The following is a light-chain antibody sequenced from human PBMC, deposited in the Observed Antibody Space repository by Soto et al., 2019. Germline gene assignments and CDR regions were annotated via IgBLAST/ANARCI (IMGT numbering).Light chain of an antibody. Sequence: TLSVSPGERATLSCRASQSVSSNLAWYQQKPGQAPRLLIYGASTRATGIPARFSGSGSGTEFTLTISSLQSEDFAVYYCQRYNNWPYTFGQGTKVDIK. CDR1: QSVSSN. CDR2: GAS. CDR3: QRYNNWPYT. V-gene: IGKV3-15*01. J-gene: IGKJ2*01.